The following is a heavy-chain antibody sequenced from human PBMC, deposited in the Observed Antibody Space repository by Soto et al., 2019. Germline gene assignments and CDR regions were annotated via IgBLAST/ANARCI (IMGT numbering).Heavy chain of an antibody. Sequence: WGSLRLSCAASGFTFISYGIRFFRHSPFKGREWVAVIWYDGSNKYYADSVKGRFTISRDNSKNTLYLQMNSLRAEDTAVYYCARDYDFWSGYYPPYYYYYGMDVWGQGTTVTVSS. CDR1: GFTFISYG. CDR2: IWYDGSNK. D-gene: IGHD3-3*01. V-gene: IGHV3-33*01. CDR3: ARDYDFWSGYYPPYYYYYGMDV. J-gene: IGHJ6*02.